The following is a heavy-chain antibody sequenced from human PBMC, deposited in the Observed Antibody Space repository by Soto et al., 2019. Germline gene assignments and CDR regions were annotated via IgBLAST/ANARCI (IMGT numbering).Heavy chain of an antibody. CDR2: IYYSGST. Sequence: RASETLSLTCTVSGGSIRSSSYYWGWIRQPPGKGLEWIGSIYYSGSTYYNPSLKSRVTISVDTSKNQFSLKLSSVTAADTAVYYCMLGSGWKDFDYWGQGTLVTVSS. J-gene: IGHJ4*02. CDR3: MLGSGWKDFDY. D-gene: IGHD3-22*01. CDR1: GGSIRSSSYY. V-gene: IGHV4-39*01.